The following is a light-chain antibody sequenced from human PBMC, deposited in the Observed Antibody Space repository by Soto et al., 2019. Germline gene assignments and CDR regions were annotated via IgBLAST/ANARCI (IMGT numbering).Light chain of an antibody. CDR1: NIESKV. V-gene: IGLV3-21*04. CDR3: HVWDSGSDHVV. Sequence: SYELTQPPSVSVAPGRTARITCGGYNIESKVVHWYQKKSGQAPVLVIYYDSDRPSGIPERFSGSISGNTATLSISRVEVGDEADYYCHVWDSGSDHVVFGGGTKLTVL. J-gene: IGLJ3*02. CDR2: YDS.